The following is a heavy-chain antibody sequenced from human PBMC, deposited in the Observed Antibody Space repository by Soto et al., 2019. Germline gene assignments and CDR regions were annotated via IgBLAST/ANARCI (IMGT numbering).Heavy chain of an antibody. CDR3: ARDRPSYYDFWSGYYTVYYYGMDV. CDR2: ISAYNGNT. D-gene: IGHD3-3*01. J-gene: IGHJ6*02. Sequence: ASVKVSCKASGYTFTSYGISWVRQAPGQGLEWMGWISAYNGNTNYAQKLQGRVTMTTGTSTSTAYMELRSLRSDDTAVYYCARDRPSYYDFWSGYYTVYYYGMDVWGQGTTVTVSS. CDR1: GYTFTSYG. V-gene: IGHV1-18*01.